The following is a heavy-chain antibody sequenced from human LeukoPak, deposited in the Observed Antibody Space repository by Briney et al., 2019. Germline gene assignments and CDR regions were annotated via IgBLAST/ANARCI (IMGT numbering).Heavy chain of an antibody. V-gene: IGHV3-23*01. CDR3: AKFDVLLWFGESYYGHFDY. D-gene: IGHD3-10*01. Sequence: GGSLRLSCGASRFTFSKYCMSWVRQAPGKGLEWVSAISGSGGSTYYADSVKGRFTISRDNSKNTLYLQMNSLRAEDTAVYYCAKFDVLLWFGESYYGHFDYWGQGTLVTVSS. J-gene: IGHJ4*02. CDR2: ISGSGGST. CDR1: RFTFSKYC.